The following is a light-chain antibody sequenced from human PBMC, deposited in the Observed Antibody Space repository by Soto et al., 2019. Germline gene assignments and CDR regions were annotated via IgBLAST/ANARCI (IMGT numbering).Light chain of an antibody. CDR2: AAS. J-gene: IGKJ4*01. CDR1: QSISNY. CDR3: QQSYGTPLT. Sequence: DMEMTQSPSSLSASVGDRVTITCRASQSISNYLNWYQHKPGKVPKLLIYAASSLQSGVPTRFSGSGSGTDFTLCIHSLQPEDFATYYCQQSYGTPLTFGGGTKIEIK. V-gene: IGKV1-39*01.